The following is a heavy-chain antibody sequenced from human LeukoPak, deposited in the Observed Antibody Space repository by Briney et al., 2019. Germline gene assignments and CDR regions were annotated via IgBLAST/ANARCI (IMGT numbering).Heavy chain of an antibody. CDR2: ISWNSGSI. D-gene: IGHD6-13*01. CDR1: GFTFDDYA. J-gene: IGHJ3*01. V-gene: IGHV3-9*01. Sequence: GGSLRLSCAASGFTFDDYAMHWVRQAPGKGLEWVSGISWNSGSIGYADSVKGRFTISRDNAKNSLYLQMNSLRAEDTALYYCAKPNSSSWYDAFDVCGQGTKVTVSS. CDR3: AKPNSSSWYDAFDV.